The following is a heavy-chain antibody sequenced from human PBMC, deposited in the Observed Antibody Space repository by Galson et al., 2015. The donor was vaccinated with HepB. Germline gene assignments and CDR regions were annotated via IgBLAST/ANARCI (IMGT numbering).Heavy chain of an antibody. Sequence: SLRLSCAASGFTFSSYGMHWVRQAPGKGLEWVAFIRYDGSNKYYADSVKGRFTISRDNSKNTLYLQMNSLRAEDTAVYYCASTFVRGWYFDLWGRGTLVTVSS. V-gene: IGHV3-30*02. J-gene: IGHJ2*01. CDR1: GFTFSSYG. D-gene: IGHD2/OR15-2a*01. CDR3: ASTFVRGWYFDL. CDR2: IRYDGSNK.